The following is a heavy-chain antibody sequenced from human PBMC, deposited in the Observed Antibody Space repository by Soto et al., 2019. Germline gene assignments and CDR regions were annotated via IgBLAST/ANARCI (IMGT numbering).Heavy chain of an antibody. J-gene: IGHJ5*02. Sequence: EGSLRLSCSASGFTFSSYAMHWVRQAPGKGLEYVSAISSNGGSTYYADSVKGRFTISRDNSKNTLYLQMSSLRAEDTAVYYCVKDRQYQLLSYNWFDPWGQGTLVTVSS. D-gene: IGHD2-2*01. CDR2: ISSNGGST. CDR3: VKDRQYQLLSYNWFDP. CDR1: GFTFSSYA. V-gene: IGHV3-64D*06.